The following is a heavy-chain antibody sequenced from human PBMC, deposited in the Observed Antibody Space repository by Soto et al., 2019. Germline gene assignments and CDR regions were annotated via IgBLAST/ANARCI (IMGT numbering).Heavy chain of an antibody. Sequence: SVKVSCKASGFTFTSSAIHWVRQARGQRLECIGWIVVGSGNTNYAQKFQERVTITRDMSTSTAYMELSSLRSDDTAVYYCAAAVVVVAATSSPLSAFVIWGQGTMVTVS. J-gene: IGHJ3*02. CDR3: AAAVVVVAATSSPLSAFVI. CDR1: GFTFTSSA. CDR2: IVVGSGNT. V-gene: IGHV1-58*02. D-gene: IGHD2-15*01.